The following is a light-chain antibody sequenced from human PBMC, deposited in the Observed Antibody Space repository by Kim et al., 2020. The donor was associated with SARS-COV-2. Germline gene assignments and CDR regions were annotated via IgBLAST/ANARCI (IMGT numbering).Light chain of an antibody. CDR1: SSNIGNNY. CDR2: DNN. J-gene: IGLJ1*01. V-gene: IGLV1-51*01. CDR3: RTWDNSLSAGYV. Sequence: QSVLTQPPSVSAAPGQKVTISCSGSSSNIGNNYVSWYQQLPGTAPKLLIYDNNKRPSGIPDRFSGSKSGTSATLGITGLQTGDEADYYCRTWDNSLSAGYVFGTGTKVTVL.